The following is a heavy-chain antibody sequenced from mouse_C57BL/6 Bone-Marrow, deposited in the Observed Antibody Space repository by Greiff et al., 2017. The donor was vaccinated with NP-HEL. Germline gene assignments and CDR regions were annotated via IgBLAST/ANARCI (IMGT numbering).Heavy chain of an antibody. CDR3: ARLLRSWFAY. J-gene: IGHJ3*01. V-gene: IGHV1-81*01. CDR2: IYPRSGNT. CDR1: GYTFTSYG. D-gene: IGHD1-1*01. Sequence: VKLLESGAELVRPGASVKLSCKASGYTFTSYGISWVKQRTGQGLEWIGEIYPRSGNTYYNEKFKGKATLTADKSSSTAYMELSSLTSEDSAVYFCARLLRSWFAYWGQGTLVTVSA.